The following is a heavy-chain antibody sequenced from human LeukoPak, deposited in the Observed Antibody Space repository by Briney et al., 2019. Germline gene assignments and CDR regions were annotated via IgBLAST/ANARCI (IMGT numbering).Heavy chain of an antibody. J-gene: IGHJ4*02. CDR1: GFTFSSYS. D-gene: IGHD3-16*01. CDR3: AREGTYYEYVWGSSP. V-gene: IGHV3-48*04. CDR2: ISSSSSTI. Sequence: GGSLRLSCAASGFTFSSYSMNWVRQAPGKGLEWVSYISSSSSTIYYADSVKGRFTISRDNAKNSLYLQMNSLRAEDTAVYYCAREGTYYEYVWGSSPGGQGTLVTVSS.